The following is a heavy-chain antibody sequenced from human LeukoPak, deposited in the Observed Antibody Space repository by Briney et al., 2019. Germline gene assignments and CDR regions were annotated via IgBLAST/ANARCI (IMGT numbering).Heavy chain of an antibody. J-gene: IGHJ3*02. D-gene: IGHD2-15*01. CDR1: GFTFSSYA. CDR2: ISYDGSNK. V-gene: IGHV3-30-3*01. Sequence: GGSLRLSCAASGFTFSSYAMHWVRQAPGKGLEWVAVISYDGSNKYYADPVKGRFTISRDNSKNTLYLQMNSLRAEDTAVYYCARGSSLSGAFDIWGQGTMVTVSS. CDR3: ARGSSLSGAFDI.